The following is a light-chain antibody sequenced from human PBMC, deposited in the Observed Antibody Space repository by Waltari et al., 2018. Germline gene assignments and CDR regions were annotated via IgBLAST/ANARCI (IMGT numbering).Light chain of an antibody. J-gene: IGKJ1*01. CDR1: QSVSKY. CDR3: QQYVSLPAT. CDR2: GAS. V-gene: IGKV3-20*01. Sequence: EIVLTQSPGTLSLSPGDRAILSCRASQSVSKYLAWYQQKPGQAPRLLIFGASSRATGIPDSVSGRWSGTDLSLTISRVEPEDFAVYYCQQYVSLPATFGQGTKVEIE.